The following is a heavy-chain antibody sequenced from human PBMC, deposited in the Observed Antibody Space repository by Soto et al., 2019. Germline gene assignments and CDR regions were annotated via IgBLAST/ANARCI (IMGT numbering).Heavy chain of an antibody. D-gene: IGHD1-1*01. Sequence: PGGSLRLSCAASGFTFSMYFMHWVRRAPDKGLEWVAVISDDGSNKYYADSVKGRLTISRDNSKNTLFLQMDSLRAEDTAVYYCARGTDYWGLGTLVTVSS. CDR1: GFTFSMYF. CDR2: ISDDGSNK. V-gene: IGHV3-30-3*01. CDR3: ARGTDY. J-gene: IGHJ4*02.